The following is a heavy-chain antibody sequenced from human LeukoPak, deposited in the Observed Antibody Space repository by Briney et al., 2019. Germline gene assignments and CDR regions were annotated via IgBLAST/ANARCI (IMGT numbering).Heavy chain of an antibody. CDR2: VWYDGINK. J-gene: IGHJ4*02. CDR3: ARKKDWSPDY. CDR1: GFTFNTYA. D-gene: IGHD3-9*01. V-gene: IGHV3-33*01. Sequence: QPGRSLRLSCAASGFTFNTYAMHWVRQAPGKGLEWVSIVWYDGINKYYEDSVKGRFTISRDNSKNTLYLQMNSLRAEDTGVYYCARKKDWSPDYWGQGTLVTVSS.